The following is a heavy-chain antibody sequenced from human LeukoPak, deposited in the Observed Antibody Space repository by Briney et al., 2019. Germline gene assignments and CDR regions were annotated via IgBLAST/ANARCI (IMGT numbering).Heavy chain of an antibody. J-gene: IGHJ4*02. CDR2: IWYDGSNK. Sequence: GGSLRLSCAASGFTFSNYGFHWVRQAPGKGLEWVAVIWYDGSNKYYADSVKSRFTISRDNAQSTVYLQMNSLRAEDTAVYYCARDAGRFDRGTSRFDYCGQGTMVTVSS. D-gene: IGHD1-26*01. V-gene: IGHV3-33*01. CDR3: ARDAGRFDRGTSRFDY. CDR1: GFTFSNYG.